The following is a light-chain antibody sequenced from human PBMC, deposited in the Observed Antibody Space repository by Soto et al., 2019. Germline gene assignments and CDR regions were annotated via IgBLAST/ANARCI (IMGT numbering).Light chain of an antibody. CDR1: QSVSSN. CDR3: QQYGSSPPYS. CDR2: GAS. Sequence: EILMTQSPATLSVSPGERATVSCRASQSVSSNLAWYQQKPGQAPRLLIYGASTRATGIPARFSGSGSGTEFTLTISSLQSEDFAVYFCQQYGSSPPYSFGQGTKVDIK. J-gene: IGKJ2*03. V-gene: IGKV3-15*01.